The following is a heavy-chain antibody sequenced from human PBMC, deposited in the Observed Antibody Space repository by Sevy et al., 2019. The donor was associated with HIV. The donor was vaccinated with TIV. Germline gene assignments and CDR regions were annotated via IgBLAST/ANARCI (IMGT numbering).Heavy chain of an antibody. Sequence: GGSLRLSCAASGFTFSSYSMNWVRQAPGKGLEWVSYISSSSTIYYADSVKGRFTISRDNAKNSLYLQMNSLRDEDTAVYYCARDSLPYSSGWYDYWGQGTLVTVSS. CDR3: ARDSLPYSSGWYDY. J-gene: IGHJ4*02. D-gene: IGHD6-19*01. V-gene: IGHV3-48*02. CDR2: ISSSSTI. CDR1: GFTFSSYS.